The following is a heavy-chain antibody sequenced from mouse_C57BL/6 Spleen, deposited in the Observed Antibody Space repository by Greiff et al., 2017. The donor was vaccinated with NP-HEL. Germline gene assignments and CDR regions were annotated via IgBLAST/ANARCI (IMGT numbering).Heavy chain of an antibody. D-gene: IGHD4-1*01. V-gene: IGHV5-6*01. CDR3: ARHVLGRDWFAY. Sequence: EVQLVESGGDLVKPGGSLKLSCAASGFTFSSYGMSWVRQTPDKRLEWVATISSGGSYTYYPDSVQGRFTISRDNAKNTLYLQMSSLKSEDTAMYYCARHVLGRDWFAYWGQGTLVTVSA. J-gene: IGHJ3*01. CDR2: ISSGGSYT. CDR1: GFTFSSYG.